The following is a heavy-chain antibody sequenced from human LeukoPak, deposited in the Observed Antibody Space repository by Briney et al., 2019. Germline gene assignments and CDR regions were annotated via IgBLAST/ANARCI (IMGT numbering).Heavy chain of an antibody. CDR2: INHSGST. J-gene: IGHJ3*02. CDR3: ARDAGGRWSDAFDI. CDR1: GGSFSGYY. D-gene: IGHD2-15*01. V-gene: IGHV4-34*01. Sequence: SETLSLTCAVYGGSFSGYYWSWIRQPPGKGLEWIGEINHSGSTNYNPSLKSRVTMSVDTSKNQFSLKLSSVTAADTAVYYCARDAGGRWSDAFDIWGQGTMVTVSS.